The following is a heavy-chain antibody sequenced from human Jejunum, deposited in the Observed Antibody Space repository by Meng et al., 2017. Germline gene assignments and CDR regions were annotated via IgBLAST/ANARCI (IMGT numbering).Heavy chain of an antibody. D-gene: IGHD3-22*01. CDR2: INSDGSTI. J-gene: IGHJ4*02. CDR1: GFTFTNSW. Sequence: SCAASGFTFTNSWMHWVRQAPGKGLAWVARINSDGSTINYADSVKGRFTISRDNAKSTLYLQTNRLRAEDTAVYYCASVAFYYDTSGFYFDYWGQGALVTVSS. CDR3: ASVAFYYDTSGFYFDY. V-gene: IGHV3-74*01.